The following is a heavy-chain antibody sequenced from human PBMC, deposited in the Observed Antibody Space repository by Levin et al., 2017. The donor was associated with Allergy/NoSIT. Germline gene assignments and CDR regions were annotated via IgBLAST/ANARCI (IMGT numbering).Heavy chain of an antibody. D-gene: IGHD3-22*01. V-gene: IGHV1-69*13. Sequence: SVKVSCKASGGTFSSYAISWVRQAPGQGLEWMGGTIPIFNTANYAQKFQGRVTITADESTSTAYMELSSLRSEDTAVYYCARHYYDSSGYYYRNFDYWGQGTLVTVSS. CDR1: GGTFSSYA. CDR3: ARHYYDSSGYYYRNFDY. CDR2: TIPIFNTA. J-gene: IGHJ4*02.